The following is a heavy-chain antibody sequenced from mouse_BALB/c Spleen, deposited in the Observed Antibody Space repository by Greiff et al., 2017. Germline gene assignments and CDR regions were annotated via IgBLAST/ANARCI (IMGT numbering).Heavy chain of an antibody. CDR1: GFTFSSYA. D-gene: IGHD1-2*01. V-gene: IGHV5-6-5*01. J-gene: IGHJ4*01. CDR3: ARGGAATGAMDY. Sequence: LQQSGGGLVKPGGSLKLSCAASGFTFSSYAMSWVRQTPEKRLEWVASISSGGSTYYPDSVKGRFTISRDNARNILYLQMSSLRSEDTAMYYCARGGAATGAMDYWGQGTSVTVSS. CDR2: ISSGGST.